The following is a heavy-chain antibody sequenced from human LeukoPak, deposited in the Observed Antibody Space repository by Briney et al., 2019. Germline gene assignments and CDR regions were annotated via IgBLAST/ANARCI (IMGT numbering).Heavy chain of an antibody. CDR1: GYTLIELS. D-gene: IGHD2/OR15-2a*01. Sequence: GASVKVSCKVSGYTLIELSMNWVRQAPGKGLEWMGSFDHKDGETICAQKFQGRVTMTEDTSTDTAYMELSSLRSEDTAVYYCAAELRILLNNWFDPWGQGTLVTVSS. CDR2: FDHKDGET. J-gene: IGHJ5*02. V-gene: IGHV1-24*01. CDR3: AAELRILLNNWFDP.